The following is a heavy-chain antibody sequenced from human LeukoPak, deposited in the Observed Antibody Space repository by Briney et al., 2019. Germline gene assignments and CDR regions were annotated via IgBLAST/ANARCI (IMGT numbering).Heavy chain of an antibody. D-gene: IGHD1-1*01. CDR3: AKGAGTTRYVWFDP. V-gene: IGHV3-30*02. CDR2: IRYDGTNK. CDR1: GFTFSSYG. Sequence: GGSLRLSCAASGFTFSSYGMHWVRQAPGKGLEWVAFIRYDGTNKYYADSVKGRFTISRDNSKNTLYLQMNSLRAEDTAVYYCAKGAGTTRYVWFDPWGQGTLVTVSS. J-gene: IGHJ5*02.